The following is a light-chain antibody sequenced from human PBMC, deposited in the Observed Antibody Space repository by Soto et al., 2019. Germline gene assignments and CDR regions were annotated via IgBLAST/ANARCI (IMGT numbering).Light chain of an antibody. Sequence: QSALTQPASVSGSPGQSITISCTGTSSDVGAYNYVSWYQQYPGKAPKLMIYEVNNRPSGVSDRFSGSKSGNTASLTISGLQTEDEADYYCISYTTANTRIFGGGTKLTVL. CDR2: EVN. CDR1: SSDVGAYNY. V-gene: IGLV2-14*01. J-gene: IGLJ2*01. CDR3: ISYTTANTRI.